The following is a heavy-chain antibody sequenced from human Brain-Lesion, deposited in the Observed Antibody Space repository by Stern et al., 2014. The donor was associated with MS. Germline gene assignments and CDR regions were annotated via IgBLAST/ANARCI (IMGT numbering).Heavy chain of an antibody. D-gene: IGHD1-14*01. V-gene: IGHV3-9*01. Sequence: EVQLVESGGDLVQPGRSLGLSCAAFGFTFGDYAMHWVRQGPGKGLEWVAGISWNSGTIGYADSVKGRFTTSRDNAYSSLYLQMNSLRPEDTALYFCARDITGSSAYFAYWGQGTLVTVSS. J-gene: IGHJ4*02. CDR2: ISWNSGTI. CDR3: ARDITGSSAYFAY. CDR1: GFTFGDYA.